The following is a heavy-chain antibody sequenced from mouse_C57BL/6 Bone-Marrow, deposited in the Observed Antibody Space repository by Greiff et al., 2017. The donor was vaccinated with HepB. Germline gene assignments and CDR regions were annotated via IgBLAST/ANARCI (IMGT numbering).Heavy chain of an antibody. CDR3: ARLGYYGSSSAWFAY. CDR2: IHPNSGST. CDR1: GYTFTSYW. V-gene: IGHV1-64*01. D-gene: IGHD1-1*01. Sequence: QVQLQQPGAELVKPGASVKLSCKASGYTFTSYWMHWVKQRPGQGLEWIGMIHPNSGSTNYNEKFKSKATLTVDKSSSTAYMQLSSLTSEDSAVYYCARLGYYGSSSAWFAYWGQGNLVTVSA. J-gene: IGHJ3*01.